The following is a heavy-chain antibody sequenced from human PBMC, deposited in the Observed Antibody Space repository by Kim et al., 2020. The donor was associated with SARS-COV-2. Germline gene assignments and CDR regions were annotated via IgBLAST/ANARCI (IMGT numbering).Heavy chain of an antibody. D-gene: IGHD1-1*01. V-gene: IGHV4-59*01. J-gene: IGHJ1*01. CDR2: IYYSGST. CDR1: GGSISSSY. Sequence: SETLSLTCTVSGGSISSSYWSWIRQPPGKALEWIAYIYYSGSTDYNPSLKSRVTISLDPSKNQFSLSLTSVTAADTAVYYCARVPDLWVNSWNCVDWGQGTLVTVSS. CDR3: ARVPDLWVNSWNCVD.